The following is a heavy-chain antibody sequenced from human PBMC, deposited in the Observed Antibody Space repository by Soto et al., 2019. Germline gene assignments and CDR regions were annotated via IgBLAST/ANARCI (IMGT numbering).Heavy chain of an antibody. V-gene: IGHV3-48*01. D-gene: IGHD6-19*01. J-gene: IGHJ4*02. Sequence: LSLTCAASGFTFSSYSMNWVRQAPGKGLEWVSYISSSSSTIYYADSVKGRFTISRDNAKNSLYLQMNSLRAEDTAVYYCARDLDEVEQWPTGIFDYWGQGTLVTVSS. CDR3: ARDLDEVEQWPTGIFDY. CDR1: GFTFSSYS. CDR2: ISSSSSTI.